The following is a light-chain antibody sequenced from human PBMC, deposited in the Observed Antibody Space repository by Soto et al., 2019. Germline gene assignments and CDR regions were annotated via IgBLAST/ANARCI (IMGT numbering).Light chain of an antibody. J-gene: IGKJ5*01. V-gene: IGKV3-20*01. CDR3: QQYDSLPIT. CDR1: QSVSSSY. CDR2: GAS. Sequence: EKVITTSLPTLSVSRAEAAPLSCRAGQSVSSSYLAWYQQKPGQPPRLLIYGASSRATGIPDRFSGSGSGTDFTLTISRLEPEDFAVFYCQQYDSLPITFGQGTRLEI.